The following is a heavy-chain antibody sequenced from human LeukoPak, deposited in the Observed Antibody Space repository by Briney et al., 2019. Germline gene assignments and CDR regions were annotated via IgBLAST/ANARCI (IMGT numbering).Heavy chain of an antibody. CDR2: IYYSDST. CDR3: ARHSRGYTYGPDY. V-gene: IGHV4-39*01. Sequence: NPSETLSLTCTVSGGSISSSSYYWGWVRQPPGKGLEWIGSIYYSDSTYSNPSLKSRVTISVDTSKNQFSLKLSSVTAADTAIYYCARHSRGYTYGPDYWGQGTLVTVSS. J-gene: IGHJ4*02. CDR1: GGSISSSSYY. D-gene: IGHD5-18*01.